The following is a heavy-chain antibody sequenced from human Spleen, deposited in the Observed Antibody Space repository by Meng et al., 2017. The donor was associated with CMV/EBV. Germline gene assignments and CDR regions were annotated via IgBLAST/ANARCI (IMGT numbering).Heavy chain of an antibody. V-gene: IGHV1-18*01. CDR3: ARGQSSTSCYSH. J-gene: IGHJ4*02. CDR2: ISAYNGNT. Sequence: ASVKVSCKASGYTFTSYGISWVRQAPGQGLEWMGWISAYNGNTNYAQKLQGRVTMTTDTSTSTAYMELSSLRSEDTAVYYCARGQSSTSCYSHWGQGTLVTVSS. D-gene: IGHD2-2*01. CDR1: GYTFTSYG.